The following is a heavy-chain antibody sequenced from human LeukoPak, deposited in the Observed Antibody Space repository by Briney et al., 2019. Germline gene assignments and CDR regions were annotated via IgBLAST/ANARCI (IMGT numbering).Heavy chain of an antibody. CDR3: AGAGSRGYSYGYYGD. J-gene: IGHJ4*02. Sequence: GGSLRLSCAAAGFTFSSYSMNWVRQAPGKGLEWVSSISSSSYIYYADSVEGRFTISRDNATNSLYLQMNSLRAEDTAVYYCAGAGSRGYSYGYYGDWGQGTLVTVSS. CDR2: ISSSSYI. V-gene: IGHV3-21*01. CDR1: GFTFSSYS. D-gene: IGHD5-18*01.